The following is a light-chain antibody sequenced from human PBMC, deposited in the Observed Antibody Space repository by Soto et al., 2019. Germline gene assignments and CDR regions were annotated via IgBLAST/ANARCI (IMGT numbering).Light chain of an antibody. Sequence: EIVLTQSPATLSLSPGERATLSCRASQSVSNYLAWFQQKPGQAPRLLIYDASNRATGIPARFSGSGSGTDFTLTISSLEPEDFAVYYCQQYGSSPRTTFGQGTKLEIK. J-gene: IGKJ2*01. V-gene: IGKV3-11*01. CDR1: QSVSNY. CDR3: QQYGSSPRTT. CDR2: DAS.